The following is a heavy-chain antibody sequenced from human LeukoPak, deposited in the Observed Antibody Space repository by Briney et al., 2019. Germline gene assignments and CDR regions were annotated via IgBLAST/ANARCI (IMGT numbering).Heavy chain of an antibody. V-gene: IGHV3-23*01. D-gene: IGHD3-22*01. J-gene: IGHJ4*02. Sequence: GGSLRLSCAASGFTFSTYAMNWVRQAPGKRLEWVSSITGSGRDTYYAGSVKGRITISRDNSRNTLYLQMNSLRAEDTAVYYCARDRAATYYYDSSGYSDAFVSWGQGALVTVSS. CDR1: GFTFSTYA. CDR2: ITGSGRDT. CDR3: ARDRAATYYYDSSGYSDAFVS.